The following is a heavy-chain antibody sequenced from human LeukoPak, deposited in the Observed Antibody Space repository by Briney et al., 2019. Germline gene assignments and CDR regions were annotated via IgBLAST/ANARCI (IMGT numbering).Heavy chain of an antibody. V-gene: IGHV3-74*01. CDR1: GFTFSNYW. CDR2: INSDGSST. Sequence: PGGSLRLSCAASGFTFSNYWMHWVRQPPGKGLVWVSRINSDGSSTSYADSVKGRFTISRDNAKNTLYLQLNSLRAEDTAVYYCASLHPVRDCSGGGCYGLDYWGQGTLVTVSS. J-gene: IGHJ4*02. D-gene: IGHD2-15*01. CDR3: ASLHPVRDCSGGGCYGLDY.